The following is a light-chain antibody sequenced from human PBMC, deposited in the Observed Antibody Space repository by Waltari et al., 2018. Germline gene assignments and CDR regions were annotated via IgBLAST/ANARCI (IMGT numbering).Light chain of an antibody. CDR1: SSPVGGFDY. CDR3: SSFAGSSQML. J-gene: IGLJ2*01. V-gene: IGLV2-8*01. Sequence: QSALTQPPSASGSPGQSVTIPCTGTSSPVGGFDYLSWYQQHPGKVPRLMIYAVSTRPSGVPDRFSGSKSGNTASLTVSGLQVEDEADYYCSSFAGSSQMLFGGGTKLTVL. CDR2: AVS.